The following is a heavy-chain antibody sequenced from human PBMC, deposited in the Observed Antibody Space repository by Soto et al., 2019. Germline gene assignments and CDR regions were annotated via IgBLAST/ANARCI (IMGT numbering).Heavy chain of an antibody. D-gene: IGHD6-19*01. V-gene: IGHV1-3*01. CDR2: INAGNGNT. CDR1: RYTFSTYA. CDR3: ARDGAVGGGINFEY. J-gene: IGHJ4*02. Sequence: QVQLVQSGAEVKKPGASVKVSCKASRYTFSTYAIHWVRQAPGQRLEWMGWINAGNGNTKYSQKFQGRVTITRDTSERTAYMELSRLRSEDTAVYYWARDGAVGGGINFEYWGQGTLVTVSS.